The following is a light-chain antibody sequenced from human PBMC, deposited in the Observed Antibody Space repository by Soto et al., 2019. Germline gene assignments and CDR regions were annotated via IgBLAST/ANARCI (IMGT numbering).Light chain of an antibody. J-gene: IGLJ1*01. CDR3: SSYTSNSNPYV. V-gene: IGLV2-14*01. CDR1: SSDVGGYNY. CDR2: EVT. Sequence: QLVLTQPASVSGSPGQSITISCTGTSSDVGGYNYVSWYQLHPGKAPKLMISEVTNRPSGVSSRFSGSKSGNTASLTISGLQADDEADYYCSSYTSNSNPYVFGTGTKLTVL.